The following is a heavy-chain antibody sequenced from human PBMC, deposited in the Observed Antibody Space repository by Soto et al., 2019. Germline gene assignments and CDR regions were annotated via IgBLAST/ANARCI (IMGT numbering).Heavy chain of an antibody. CDR2: ISYDGSNI. J-gene: IGHJ4*02. CDR3: ARGVRGVATIAIGFCLDY. V-gene: IGHV3-30*03. D-gene: IGHD5-12*01. CDR1: GFIFNSYG. Sequence: QVQLVESGGGVVQPGRSLRLSCAASGFIFNSYGMHWIRQAPGKGLEWVAVISYDGSNIFYADSVKGRFTISRDNSNKTLYVQMNSLGGDDTAVYYCARGVRGVATIAIGFCLDYWGQGTLVTTSS.